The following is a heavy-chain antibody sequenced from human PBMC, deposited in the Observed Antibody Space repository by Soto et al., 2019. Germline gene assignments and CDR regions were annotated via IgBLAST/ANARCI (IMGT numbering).Heavy chain of an antibody. CDR3: ARGYDDLWSGSG. CDR1: GFSFSSSA. Sequence: QVHLVESGGGVVQPGRSLRLSCAASGFSFSSSAMHWVRQAPGKGLEWVAVTSYNENEKYYADSVKGRFAISRDKTEKTVYLQMNSLRAEDTAWYYCARGYDDLWSGSGWGQGALVNVPS. D-gene: IGHD3-3*01. V-gene: IGHV3-30*03. J-gene: IGHJ4*02. CDR2: TSYNENEK.